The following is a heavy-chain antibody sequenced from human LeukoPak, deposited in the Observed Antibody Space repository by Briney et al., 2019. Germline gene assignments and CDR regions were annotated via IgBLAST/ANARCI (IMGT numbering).Heavy chain of an antibody. CDR2: IWSDGSNE. CDR1: GSTFSSYG. Sequence: PGGSLRLSCAASGSTFSSYGMHGVRQAPGKGLEWVAMIWSDGSNEHYPDSVKGRFTISRDNSKNTIYLQINSLRVEDTAVFYCARDGSGYAIDYWGQGTLVTVSS. V-gene: IGHV3-33*01. J-gene: IGHJ4*01. D-gene: IGHD5-12*01. CDR3: ARDGSGYAIDY.